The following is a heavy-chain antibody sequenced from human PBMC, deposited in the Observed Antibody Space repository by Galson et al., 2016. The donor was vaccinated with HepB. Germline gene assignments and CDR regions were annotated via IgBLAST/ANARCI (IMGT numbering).Heavy chain of an antibody. CDR2: ISVYNGNT. D-gene: IGHD2-15*01. CDR1: GHTYSSYG. Sequence: CKAVGHTYSSYGISWVRQAPGQGLEWMGWISVYNGNTNYAQKFQGRLTMTRDTTANTAYMELRSLRSDDTAVYYCASTSRYCSGGRCYGGVWGQGTTVTVSS. J-gene: IGHJ6*02. V-gene: IGHV1-18*01. CDR3: ASTSRYCSGGRCYGGV.